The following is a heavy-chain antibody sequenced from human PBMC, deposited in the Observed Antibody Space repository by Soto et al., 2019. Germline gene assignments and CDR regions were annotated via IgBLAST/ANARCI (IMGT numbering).Heavy chain of an antibody. D-gene: IGHD4-17*01. V-gene: IGHV3-49*03. CDR3: TREGGFYYGDYGGDNWKYNWFDP. J-gene: IGHJ5*02. CDR2: IRSKAYGGTT. CDR1: GFTFGDYA. Sequence: EVQLVESGGGLVQPGRSLRLSCTASGFTFGDYAMSWFRQAPGKGLEWVGFIRSKAYGGTTEYAASVKGRFTISRDDSKRIAYQQMNSLKTEDTAVYYCTREGGFYYGDYGGDNWKYNWFDPWGQGTLVTVSS.